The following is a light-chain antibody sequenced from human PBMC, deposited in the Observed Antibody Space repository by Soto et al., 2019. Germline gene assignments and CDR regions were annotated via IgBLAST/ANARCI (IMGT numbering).Light chain of an antibody. V-gene: IGKV3-20*01. CDR3: QQYGNSPLT. CDR1: QSVSTSY. J-gene: IGKJ4*01. CDR2: GAS. Sequence: EIVLTQSPGTLSLSPGVRATLSCRASQSVSTSYLAWYQQRPGQAPRLLIYGASNRATGIPDRFSGSGSGTDFTLTISRLEPEDFAVYFCQQYGNSPLTFGGGTKVEIK.